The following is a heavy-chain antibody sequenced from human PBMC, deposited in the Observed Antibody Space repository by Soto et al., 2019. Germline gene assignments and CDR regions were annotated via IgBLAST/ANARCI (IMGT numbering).Heavy chain of an antibody. J-gene: IGHJ5*02. D-gene: IGHD3-10*01. CDR1: GGSISSGDYY. Sequence: SETLSLTCTVSGGSISSGDYYWSWIRQPPGKGLEWIGYIYYSGSTYYNPSLKSRVTISVDTSKNQFSLKLSSVTAADTAVYYCARGVGSGTDYNQYNWFDPWGQGTLVTVSS. CDR2: IYYSGST. CDR3: ARGVGSGTDYNQYNWFDP. V-gene: IGHV4-30-4*01.